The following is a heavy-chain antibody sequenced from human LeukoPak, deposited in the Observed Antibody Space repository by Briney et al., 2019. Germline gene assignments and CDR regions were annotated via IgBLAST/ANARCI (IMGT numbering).Heavy chain of an antibody. Sequence: SVKVSCKASGGTFSSYAISWVRQAPGQGLEWMGGIIPIFGTANYAQKFQGRVTITADESTGTAYMELSRLRSDDTAVYYCARDHDDILTGYYMADYWGQGTLVTVSS. J-gene: IGHJ4*02. CDR2: IIPIFGTA. CDR3: ARDHDDILTGYYMADY. V-gene: IGHV1-69*13. D-gene: IGHD3-9*01. CDR1: GGTFSSYA.